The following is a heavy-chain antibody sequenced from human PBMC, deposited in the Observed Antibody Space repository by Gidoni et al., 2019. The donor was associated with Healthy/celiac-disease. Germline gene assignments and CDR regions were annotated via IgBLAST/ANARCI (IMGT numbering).Heavy chain of an antibody. Sequence: QVQLQESGPGLVKPSETLSLTCTVSGGSVSSGSYYWSWIRQPPGKGLEWIGYIYYSGSTNYNPSLKSRVTISVDTSKNQFSLKLSSVTAADTAVYYCARDSLWLGTVDYWGQGTLVTVSS. J-gene: IGHJ4*02. CDR1: GGSVSSGSYY. D-gene: IGHD6-19*01. V-gene: IGHV4-61*01. CDR2: IYYSGST. CDR3: ARDSLWLGTVDY.